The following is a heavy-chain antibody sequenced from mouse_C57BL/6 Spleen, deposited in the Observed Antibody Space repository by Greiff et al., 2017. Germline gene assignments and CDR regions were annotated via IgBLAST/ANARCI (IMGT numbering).Heavy chain of an antibody. D-gene: IGHD1-1*01. CDR1: GFTFSDYG. CDR2: ISSGSSNI. J-gene: IGHJ3*01. CDR3: ASDATTVVEGFAY. Sequence: EVQWVESGGGLVKPGGSLKLSCAASGFTFSDYGMHWVRQAPEKGLEWVAYISSGSSNIYYADTVKGRFTISRDNAKNTLFLQMTSLRSEDTAMYYCASDATTVVEGFAYWGQGTLVTVSA. V-gene: IGHV5-17*01.